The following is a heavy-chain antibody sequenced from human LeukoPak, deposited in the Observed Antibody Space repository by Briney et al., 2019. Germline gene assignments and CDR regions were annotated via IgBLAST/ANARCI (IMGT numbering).Heavy chain of an antibody. CDR3: ARGDYDFWSGYYYD. CDR2: INHSGST. CDR1: GFSVSNYY. Sequence: GSLRLSCAGSGFSVSNYYMSWVRQAPGKGLEWIGEINHSGSTNYNPSLKSRVTISVDTSKNQFSLKLSSVTAADTAVYYCARGDYDFWSGYYYDWGQGTLVTVSS. J-gene: IGHJ4*02. D-gene: IGHD3-3*01. V-gene: IGHV4-34*01.